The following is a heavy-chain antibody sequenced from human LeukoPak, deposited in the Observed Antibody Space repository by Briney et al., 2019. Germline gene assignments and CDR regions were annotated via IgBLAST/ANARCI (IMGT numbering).Heavy chain of an antibody. V-gene: IGHV1-46*01. CDR1: GYTFTSNY. Sequence: ASVKVSCKASGYTFTSNYIHWVRQAPGQGLEWVGMIYPRDGSTSYAQKFQGRVTVTRDTSTSTVHMELSGLRSEDTAVYYCARDHEGFDYWGQGTLVTVSS. J-gene: IGHJ4*02. CDR3: ARDHEGFDY. CDR2: IYPRDGST.